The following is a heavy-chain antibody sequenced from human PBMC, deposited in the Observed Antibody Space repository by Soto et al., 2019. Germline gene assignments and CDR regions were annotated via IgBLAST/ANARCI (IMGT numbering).Heavy chain of an antibody. Sequence: GGSLRLSCAAFGFDFNKYAMTWVRQAPGKGLQWVSSITSNGDSTYYADSVKGRFTTSRDNSKNTLYLQMNSLRADDTAVFYCAKDPPSYTTSPFYFDSWGQGTLVTVYS. V-gene: IGHV3-23*01. CDR3: AKDPPSYTTSPFYFDS. CDR2: ITSNGDST. CDR1: GFDFNKYA. J-gene: IGHJ4*02. D-gene: IGHD2-2*02.